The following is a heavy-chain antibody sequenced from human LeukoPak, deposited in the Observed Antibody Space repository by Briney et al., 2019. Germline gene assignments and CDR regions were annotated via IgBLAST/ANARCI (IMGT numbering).Heavy chain of an antibody. V-gene: IGHV3-21*01. CDR2: ISNSSSYI. D-gene: IGHD6-19*01. CDR1: GFTFSSYS. CDR3: ARKNLSSGWYYVY. J-gene: IGHJ4*02. Sequence: PGGSLRLSCAASGFTFSSYSMNWVRQARGKGREWVSSISNSSSYIYYADSVTGRFTISRDNAKNSLYLQMNSLRAEDTAVYYCARKNLSSGWYYVYWGQGTLVTVSS.